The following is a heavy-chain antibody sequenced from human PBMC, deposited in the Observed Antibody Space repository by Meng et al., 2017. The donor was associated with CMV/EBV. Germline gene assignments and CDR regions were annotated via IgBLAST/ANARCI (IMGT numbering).Heavy chain of an antibody. J-gene: IGHJ6*02. CDR1: GFTFSSYS. Sequence: GGSLRLSCAASGFTFSSYSMNWVRQAPGKGLEWVSSISSSSSYIYYADSVKGRFTISRDNAKHSLYLQMNSLRAEDTAVYYCARESVAAPPAGYGMDVWGQGTTVTVSS. CDR3: ARESVAAPPAGYGMDV. V-gene: IGHV3-21*01. CDR2: ISSSSSYI. D-gene: IGHD6-6*01.